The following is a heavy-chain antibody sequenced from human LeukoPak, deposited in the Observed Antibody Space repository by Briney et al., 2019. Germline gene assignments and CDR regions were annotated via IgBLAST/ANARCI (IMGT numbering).Heavy chain of an antibody. Sequence: GGSLRLSCEASGFTFTTYTMHWVRQAPGKGLEYVSAVLGNGGTTHYANSVKGRFTISRDNSKNTVYLQMGSLRAEDTAVYYCARERAFYYFDYWGQGSLVTVSS. J-gene: IGHJ4*02. CDR1: GFTFTTYT. CDR3: ARERAFYYFDY. V-gene: IGHV3-64*01. CDR2: VLGNGGTT.